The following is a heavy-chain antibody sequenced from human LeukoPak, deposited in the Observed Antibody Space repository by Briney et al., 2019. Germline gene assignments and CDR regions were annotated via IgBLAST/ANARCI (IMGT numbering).Heavy chain of an antibody. V-gene: IGHV4-34*01. CDR3: ASASRHYYYYMDV. Sequence: SETLSLTCAVYGGSFSGYYWSWIRQPPGKGLEWIGEINHSGSTSYNPSLKSRVTISVDTSKTQFSLKLSSVTAADTAVYYCASASRHYYYYMDVWGKGTTVTVSS. CDR1: GGSFSGYY. CDR2: INHSGST. J-gene: IGHJ6*03.